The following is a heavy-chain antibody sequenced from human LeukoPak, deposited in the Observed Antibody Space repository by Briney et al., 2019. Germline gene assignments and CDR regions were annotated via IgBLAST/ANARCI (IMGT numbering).Heavy chain of an antibody. Sequence: SETLSLTCAVYGGSFSGYYWSWIRQPPGKGLEWIGYIYYSGTTNYTPSLKSRVTISVDTSKTQFSLKLSSVTAADTAVYYCARYAYDSSGYYSFDYWGQGTLVTVSS. D-gene: IGHD3-22*01. CDR2: IYYSGTT. V-gene: IGHV4-59*01. CDR1: GGSFSGYY. CDR3: ARYAYDSSGYYSFDY. J-gene: IGHJ4*02.